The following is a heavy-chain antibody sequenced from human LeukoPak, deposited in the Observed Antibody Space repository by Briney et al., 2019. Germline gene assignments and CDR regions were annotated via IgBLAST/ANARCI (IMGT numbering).Heavy chain of an antibody. CDR2: ISAYNGNT. V-gene: IGHV1-18*01. CDR3: AGQKGIAAADSYYYYGMDV. J-gene: IGHJ6*02. CDR1: GYTFTSYG. Sequence: ASVKVSCKASGYTFTSYGISWVRQAPGQGLEWMGWISAYNGNTNYAQKLQGRVTMTTDTSTSTAYMELSSLRSEDTAVYYCAGQKGIAAADSYYYYGMDVWGQGTTVTVSS. D-gene: IGHD6-13*01.